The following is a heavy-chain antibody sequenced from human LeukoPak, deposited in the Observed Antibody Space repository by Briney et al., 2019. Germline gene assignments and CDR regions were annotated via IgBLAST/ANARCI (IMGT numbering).Heavy chain of an antibody. Sequence: GGSLRLSCAASGFTVSSNYMSWVRQALGRGLEWVSVIYSGGSTYYADSVKGRFTISRDNSKNTLYLQMNSRRAEDTSVYYCARVDGYYYYYMDVWGKGTTVTVSS. J-gene: IGHJ6*03. CDR2: IYSGGST. CDR3: ARVDGYYYYYMDV. V-gene: IGHV3-53*01. D-gene: IGHD5-24*01. CDR1: GFTVSSNY.